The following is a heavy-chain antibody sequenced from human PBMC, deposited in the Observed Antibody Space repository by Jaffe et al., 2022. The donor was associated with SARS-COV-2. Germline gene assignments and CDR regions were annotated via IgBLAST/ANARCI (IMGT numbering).Heavy chain of an antibody. CDR3: ARRITMVRGDLNWFDP. CDR1: GYSISSGYY. J-gene: IGHJ5*02. CDR2: IYHSGST. Sequence: QVQLQESGPGLVKPSETLSLTCTVSGYSISSGYYWGWIRQPPGKGLEWIGSIYHSGSTYYNPSLKSRVTISVDTSKNQFSLKLSSVTAADTAVYYCARRITMVRGDLNWFDPWGQGTLVTVSS. V-gene: IGHV4-38-2*02. D-gene: IGHD3-10*01.